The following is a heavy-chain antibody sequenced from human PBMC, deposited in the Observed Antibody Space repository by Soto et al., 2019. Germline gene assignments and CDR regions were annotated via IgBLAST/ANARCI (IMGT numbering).Heavy chain of an antibody. Sequence: PSETLSLTCPVSGDSISAYYWSWIRQPPGKGLEWVGFTYYTGTTNYNPSLKSRVTISVDTSRKKFSLRLASVTAADTAVYYCARRLVTSYEDSWGQGTLVTVGS. D-gene: IGHD5-12*01. V-gene: IGHV4-59*01. J-gene: IGHJ4*02. CDR1: GDSISAYY. CDR2: TYYTGTT. CDR3: ARRLVTSYEDS.